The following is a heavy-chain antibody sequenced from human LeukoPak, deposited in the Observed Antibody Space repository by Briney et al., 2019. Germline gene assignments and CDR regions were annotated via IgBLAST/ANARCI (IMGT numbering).Heavy chain of an antibody. V-gene: IGHV4-61*02. Sequence: PSETLSLTCAVSGGSISSSNWWSWIRQPAGKGLEWIGRISTSGSTSYNPSLKSRVTISVDTSKNQFSLKLSSVTAADTAVYYCARETDGVVVTAIRSDYFDYWGQGTLVTVSS. CDR3: ARETDGVVVTAIRSDYFDY. J-gene: IGHJ4*02. CDR2: ISTSGST. CDR1: GGSISSSNW. D-gene: IGHD2-21*02.